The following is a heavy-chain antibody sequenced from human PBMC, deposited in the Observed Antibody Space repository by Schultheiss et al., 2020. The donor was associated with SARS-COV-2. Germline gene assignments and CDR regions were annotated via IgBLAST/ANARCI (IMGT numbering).Heavy chain of an antibody. D-gene: IGHD3-3*01. CDR3: ARDPAIFGVVIISYFDY. CDR1: GFTFSSYS. V-gene: IGHV3-48*04. J-gene: IGHJ4*02. CDR2: ISSSSSTI. Sequence: GGSLRLSCAASGFTFSSYSMNWVRQAPGKGLEWVSYISSSSSTIYYADSVKGRFTISRDNAKNSLYLQMNSLRAEDTAVYYCARDPAIFGVVIISYFDYWGQGTLVTVSS.